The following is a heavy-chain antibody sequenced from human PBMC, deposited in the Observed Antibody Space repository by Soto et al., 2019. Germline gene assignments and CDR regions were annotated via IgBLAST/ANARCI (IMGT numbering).Heavy chain of an antibody. CDR3: VRVGDPLQVNYYYGMDV. CDR1: GYTFTSYY. V-gene: IGHV1-46*01. J-gene: IGHJ6*01. Sequence: ASVKVSCKASGYTFTSYYMHWVRQAPGQGLEWMGIIHPSGTAATYAQKFQGIITMTRDASTSTLYMELSSLRSEDTSLYYCVRVGDPLQVNYYYGMDVWGQGTTVTVSS. CDR2: IHPSGTAA.